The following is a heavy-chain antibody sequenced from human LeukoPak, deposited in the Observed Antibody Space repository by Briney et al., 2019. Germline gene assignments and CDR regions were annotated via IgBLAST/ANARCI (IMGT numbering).Heavy chain of an antibody. Sequence: ASVKVSCKASGYTFTSYYMHWVRQAPGQGLECMGIINPSGGSTSGAQKFQGRVTMTRDTSTSTVYMELSSLRSEDTAVYYCAKDYYDSSGYSEYFQHWGQGTLVTVSS. CDR2: INPSGGST. CDR3: AKDYYDSSGYSEYFQH. V-gene: IGHV1-46*01. J-gene: IGHJ1*01. CDR1: GYTFTSYY. D-gene: IGHD3-22*01.